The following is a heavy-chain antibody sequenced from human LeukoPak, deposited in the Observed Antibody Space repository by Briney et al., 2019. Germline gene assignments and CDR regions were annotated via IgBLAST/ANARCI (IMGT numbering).Heavy chain of an antibody. CDR2: ISTSGGTK. CDR3: ARDATTAVGWVYMDV. Sequence: GGSLRLSCAASGFTFSSFEMNWVRQAPGRGLEWLSHISTSGGTKYYADSAKGRFTISRDNAENSVYLQMSGLTAEDTGLYYCARDATTAVGWVYMDVWGKGTTVTISS. V-gene: IGHV3-48*03. D-gene: IGHD6-13*01. CDR1: GFTFSSFE. J-gene: IGHJ6*03.